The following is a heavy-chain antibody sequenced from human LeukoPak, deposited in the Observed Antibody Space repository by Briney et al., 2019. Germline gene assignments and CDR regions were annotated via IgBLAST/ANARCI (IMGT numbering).Heavy chain of an antibody. CDR1: GGSISSSSYY. Sequence: SETLSLTCTVSGGSISSSSYYWGWIRQPPGKGLEWIGSIYYSGSTYYNPSLKSRVTISVDTSKNQFSLKLSSVTAADTAVYYCARDRMNQGVVVITPFDYWGQGTLVTVSS. CDR3: ARDRMNQGVVVITPFDY. J-gene: IGHJ4*02. D-gene: IGHD3-22*01. CDR2: IYYSGST. V-gene: IGHV4-39*07.